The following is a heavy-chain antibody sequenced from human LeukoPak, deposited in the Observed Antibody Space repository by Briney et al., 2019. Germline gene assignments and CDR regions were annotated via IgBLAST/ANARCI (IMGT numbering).Heavy chain of an antibody. V-gene: IGHV1-69*13. CDR2: IIPIFGTA. CDR1: GGTFSSYA. CDR3: ARVKSETVTTPIQPFDY. Sequence: ASVKVSCKASGGTFSSYAISWVRQAPGQGPEWMGGIIPIFGTANYAQKFQGRVRITADESTSTAYMELSSLRSEDTAEYYCARVKSETVTTPIQPFDYWGQGTLVTVSS. J-gene: IGHJ4*02. D-gene: IGHD4-11*01.